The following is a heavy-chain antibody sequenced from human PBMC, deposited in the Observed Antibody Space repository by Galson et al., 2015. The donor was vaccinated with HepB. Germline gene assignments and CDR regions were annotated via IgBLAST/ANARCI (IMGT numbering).Heavy chain of an antibody. CDR3: ASTIGATGRRQVGFDY. Sequence: SVKVSCKASGYTFNDYYISWVRQAPGQGLECMGRINPYNRGTINAQKFQGRVTMTTDTSISTDYMELSILRSDDTAVYYCASTIGATGRRQVGFDYWGQRTQGTVCS. D-gene: IGHD1-26*01. CDR1: GYTFNDYY. J-gene: IGHJ4*02. V-gene: IGHV1-2*06. CDR2: INPYNRGT.